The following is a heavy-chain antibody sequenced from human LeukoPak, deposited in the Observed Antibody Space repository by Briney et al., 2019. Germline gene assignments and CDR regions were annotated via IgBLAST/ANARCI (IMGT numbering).Heavy chain of an antibody. J-gene: IGHJ4*02. CDR2: ISYDGDNK. CDR1: GFTFNNYV. V-gene: IGHV3-30-3*01. CDR3: AKALKYYDFWSGSPLDY. Sequence: PGRSLRLSCEASGFTFNNYVMRWVRQAPGKGLEWVAVISYDGDNKDYADSVKGRFTISRDNSKNTVYLQMDSLRTEDTAVYYCAKALKYYDFWSGSPLDYWGQGTLVTVSS. D-gene: IGHD3-3*01.